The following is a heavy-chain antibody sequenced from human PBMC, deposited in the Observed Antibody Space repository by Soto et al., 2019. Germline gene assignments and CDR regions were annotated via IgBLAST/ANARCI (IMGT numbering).Heavy chain of an antibody. CDR1: GYTFTIYD. V-gene: IGHV1-8*01. Sequence: ASVKVSCKASGYTFTIYDINWVLQATGQGLEWMGWMNPNSGNTDYSQKFQGRVTITRDTSASTAYMELSSLRSEDTAVYYCAKDYGDYQTHFDPWGQGTLVTVSS. J-gene: IGHJ5*02. CDR2: MNPNSGNT. D-gene: IGHD4-17*01. CDR3: AKDYGDYQTHFDP.